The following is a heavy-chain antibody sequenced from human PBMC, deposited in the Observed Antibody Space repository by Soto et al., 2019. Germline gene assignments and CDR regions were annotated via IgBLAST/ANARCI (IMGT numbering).Heavy chain of an antibody. Sequence: QDQLVQSGAEVKKPGASVKVSCKASVFTSSGISWVRQAPGQRLEWMGWISTHNGNTIYAQKFQGRLIRTLETSTTTVYMELRSLRPDDTAVYLCAREGILGLFDAYDLWGQGTMVTVSS. CDR3: AREGILGLFDAYDL. D-gene: IGHD3-3*01. V-gene: IGHV1-18*04. CDR2: ISTHNGNT. J-gene: IGHJ3*01. CDR1: VFTSSG.